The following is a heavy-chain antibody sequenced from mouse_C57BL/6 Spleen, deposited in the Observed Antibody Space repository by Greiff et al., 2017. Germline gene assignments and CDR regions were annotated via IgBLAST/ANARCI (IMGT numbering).Heavy chain of an antibody. J-gene: IGHJ2*01. V-gene: IGHV1-59*01. D-gene: IGHD2-5*01. CDR2: IDPSDSYT. CDR3: ARTYYSNFDY. CDR1: GYTFTSYW. Sequence: QVQLKQPGAELVRPGTSVKLSCKASGYTFTSYWMHWVKQRPGQGLEWIGVIDPSDSYTNYNQKFKGKATLTVDTSSSTAYMQLSSLTSEDSAVYYCARTYYSNFDYWGQGTTLTVSS.